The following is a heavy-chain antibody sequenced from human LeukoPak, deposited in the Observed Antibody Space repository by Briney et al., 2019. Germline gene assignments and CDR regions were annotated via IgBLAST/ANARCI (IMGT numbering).Heavy chain of an antibody. CDR1: GGTFSSYA. CDR3: ASGINCSSTSCYAPIDY. CDR2: IIPIFGTA. J-gene: IGHJ4*02. Sequence: SVKVSRKASGGTFSSYAISWVRQAPGQGLEWMGGIIPIFGTANYAQKFQGRVTITADESTSTAYMELSSLRSEDTAVYYCASGINCSSTSCYAPIDYWGQGTLVTVSS. V-gene: IGHV1-69*01. D-gene: IGHD2-2*01.